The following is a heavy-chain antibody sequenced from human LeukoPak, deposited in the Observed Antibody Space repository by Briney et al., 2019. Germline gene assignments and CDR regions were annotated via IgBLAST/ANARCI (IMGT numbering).Heavy chain of an antibody. V-gene: IGHV4-59*11. CDR3: TRGGYSNYVRDWFDP. D-gene: IGHD4-11*01. Sequence: SETLSLTCTVSGGSISSHYWSWIRQPPGKGLEWIGYIYYSGSTNYNPSLKSRVTISVDTSKNQFSLKLSSVTAADTAVYYCTRGGYSNYVRDWFDPWGQGTLVTVSS. CDR2: IYYSGST. J-gene: IGHJ5*02. CDR1: GGSISSHY.